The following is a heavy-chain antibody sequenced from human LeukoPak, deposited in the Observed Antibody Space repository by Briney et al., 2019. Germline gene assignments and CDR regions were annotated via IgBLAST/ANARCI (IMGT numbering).Heavy chain of an antibody. CDR3: ARERVVVRGVTSDFDY. CDR1: GFTSNDYG. Sequence: PGGSLRLSCAASGFTSNDYGMSWGRQAPGKGLEWVSGINWIGGSTGYADSVKGRFTISRDNAKNSLYLQMNSLRAEDTALYYCARERVVVRGVTSDFDYWGQGTLVTVSS. D-gene: IGHD3-10*01. J-gene: IGHJ4*02. CDR2: INWIGGST. V-gene: IGHV3-20*04.